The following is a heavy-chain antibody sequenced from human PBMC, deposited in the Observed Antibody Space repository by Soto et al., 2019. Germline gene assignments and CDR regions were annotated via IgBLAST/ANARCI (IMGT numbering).Heavy chain of an antibody. D-gene: IGHD3-10*01. CDR2: ISAYNGNT. CDR1: GYTFTSYG. CDR3: ARDFPYGSGSYWYYYYYGMDV. J-gene: IGHJ6*02. Sequence: ASVKVCCKASGYTFTSYGISWVRQAPGQGLEWMGWISAYNGNTNYAQKLQGRVTMTTDTPTSTAYMELRSLRSDDTAVYYCARDFPYGSGSYWYYYYYGMDVWGQGTTVTVSS. V-gene: IGHV1-18*01.